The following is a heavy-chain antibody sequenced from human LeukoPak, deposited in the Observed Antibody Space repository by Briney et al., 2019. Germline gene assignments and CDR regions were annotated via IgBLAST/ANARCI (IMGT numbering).Heavy chain of an antibody. CDR1: GYTFTGYY. V-gene: IGHV1-2*02. D-gene: IGHD1-7*01. CDR2: INPNSGGT. J-gene: IGHJ4*02. CDR3: ARLGITGTKAKSDY. Sequence: ASVKVSCKTSGYTFTGYYMHWVRQAPGQGLEWMGWINPNSGGTNYAQKFQGRVTMTRDTSISTAYMELSRLRSDDTAVYYCARLGITGTKAKSDYWGQGTLVTVSS.